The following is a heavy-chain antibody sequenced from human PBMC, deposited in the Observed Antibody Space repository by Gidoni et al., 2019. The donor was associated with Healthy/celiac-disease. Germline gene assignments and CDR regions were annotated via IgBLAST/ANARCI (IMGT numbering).Heavy chain of an antibody. CDR3: AREGAVDGLDY. V-gene: IGHV4-59*01. D-gene: IGHD6-19*01. CDR2: NYYSGST. CDR1: GSISSYY. J-gene: IGHJ4*02. Sequence: GSISSYYWSWIRQPPGKGLEWIGYNYYSGSTNYNPSLKSRVTISVDTSKNQFSLKLSSVTAADSAVYYCAREGAVDGLDYWGQGTLVTVSS.